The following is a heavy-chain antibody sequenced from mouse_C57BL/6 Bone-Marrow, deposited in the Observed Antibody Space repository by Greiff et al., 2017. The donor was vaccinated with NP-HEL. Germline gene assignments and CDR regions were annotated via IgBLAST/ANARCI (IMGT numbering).Heavy chain of an antibody. J-gene: IGHJ4*01. D-gene: IGHD1-1*01. Sequence: EVKLVESGEGLVKPGGSLKLSCAASGFTFSSYAMSWVRQTPEKRLEWVAYISSGGDYIYYADTVKGRFTISRDNARNTLYLQMSSLKSEDTAMYYCTRSASVVALYYAMDYWGQGTSVTVSS. CDR2: ISSGGDYI. CDR3: TRSASVVALYYAMDY. V-gene: IGHV5-9-1*02. CDR1: GFTFSSYA.